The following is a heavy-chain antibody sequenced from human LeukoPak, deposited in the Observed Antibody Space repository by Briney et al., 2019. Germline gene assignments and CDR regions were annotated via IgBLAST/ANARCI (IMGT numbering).Heavy chain of an antibody. V-gene: IGHV4-59*01. CDR2: IYYSGST. CDR1: GGSIGRYY. J-gene: IGHJ3*01. Sequence: PSETLSLTCTVSGGSIGRYYWSWIRQPPGKGLEWIGYIYYSGSTSYNPSLNSRVTISVDTSKNQFTLKLSSVTAADTAVYYCARPYHGSGFVNTLDVWGQGTMVTVSS. D-gene: IGHD3-10*01. CDR3: ARPYHGSGFVNTLDV.